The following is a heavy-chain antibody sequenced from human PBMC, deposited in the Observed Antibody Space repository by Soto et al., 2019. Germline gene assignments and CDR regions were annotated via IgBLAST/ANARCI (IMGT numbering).Heavy chain of an antibody. J-gene: IGHJ4*02. Sequence: QVQLQESGPGLVKPSQTLSLTCTVSGGSISSGGYYWSWIRQHPGKGLEWIGYIYYSGGTDYNPSLQSRVTISVDTSKNQFSLKLSSVTAADTAVYYCARQGSTGYSSSWYGAFDYWGQGTLVTVSS. CDR2: IYYSGGT. CDR1: GGSISSGGYY. CDR3: ARQGSTGYSSSWYGAFDY. D-gene: IGHD6-13*01. V-gene: IGHV4-31*03.